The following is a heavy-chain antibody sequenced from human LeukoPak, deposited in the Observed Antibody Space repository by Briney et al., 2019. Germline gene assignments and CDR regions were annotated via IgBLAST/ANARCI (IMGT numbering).Heavy chain of an antibody. J-gene: IGHJ3*02. V-gene: IGHV1-69*04. CDR2: IIPILGIA. CDR3: ARVGTSRAFDI. CDR1: GGTFSSYA. Sequence: ASVKVSCKASGGTFSSYAISWVRQAPGQGVEWMGRIIPILGIANYAQKFQGRVTITADKSTSTAYMELSSLRSEGTAVYYCARVGTSRAFDIWGQGTMVTVSS. D-gene: IGHD2-2*01.